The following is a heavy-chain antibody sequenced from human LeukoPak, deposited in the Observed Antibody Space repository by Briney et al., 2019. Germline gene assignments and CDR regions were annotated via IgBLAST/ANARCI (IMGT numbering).Heavy chain of an antibody. V-gene: IGHV3-23*01. D-gene: IGHD1-26*01. CDR2: ISGSGGST. CDR1: GFTFSSYA. J-gene: IGHJ4*02. CDR3: AKDAGSGSYFDY. Sequence: PGGSLRLSCAASGFTFSSYAMSWVRQAPGKGMEWVSAISGSGGSTYYADSVKGRFTISRDNSKNTLYLQMNSLRAEDTAVYYRAKDAGSGSYFDYWGQGTLVTVSS.